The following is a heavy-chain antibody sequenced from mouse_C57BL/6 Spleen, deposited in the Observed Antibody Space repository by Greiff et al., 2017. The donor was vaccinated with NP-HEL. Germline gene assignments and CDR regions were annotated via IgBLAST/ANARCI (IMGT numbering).Heavy chain of an antibody. J-gene: IGHJ2*01. CDR3: ARWDSYFDY. Sequence: EVQLQQSGPELVKPGASVKISCKASGYSFTGYYMNWVKQSPEKSLEWIGEINPSTGGTTYNQKFKAKATLTVDKSSSTAYMQLKSLTSEDSAVYYCARWDSYFDYWGQGTTLTVSS. V-gene: IGHV1-42*01. D-gene: IGHD4-1*01. CDR2: INPSTGGT. CDR1: GYSFTGYY.